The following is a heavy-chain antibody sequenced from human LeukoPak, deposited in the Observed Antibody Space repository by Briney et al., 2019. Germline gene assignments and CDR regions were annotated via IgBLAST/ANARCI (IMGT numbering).Heavy chain of an antibody. CDR1: GGSISSGDYY. J-gene: IGHJ4*02. CDR2: IYYSGST. V-gene: IGHV4-30-4*08. D-gene: IGHD3-22*01. CDR3: ARTYYYDSSGYIHFDY. Sequence: PSETLSLTCTVSGGSISSGDYYWSWIRQPPGKGLEWIGYIYYSGSTYCNPSLKSRVTISVDTSKNQFSLKLSSVTAADTAVYYCARTYYYDSSGYIHFDYWGQGTLVTVSS.